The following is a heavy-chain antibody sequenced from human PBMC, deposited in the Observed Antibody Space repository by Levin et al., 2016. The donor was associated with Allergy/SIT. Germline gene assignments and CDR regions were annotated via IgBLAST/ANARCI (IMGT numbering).Heavy chain of an antibody. V-gene: IGHV3-21*01. CDR3: ARDPRRPTAVWSYYMDV. J-gene: IGHJ6*03. Sequence: GESLKISCAASGFTFSSYSMNWVRQAPGKGLEWVSSISSSSTYIYYADSVEGRFTISRDNAKNSLYLQMNSLRAEDTAVYYCARDPRRPTAVWSYYMDVWGTGTTVTVSS. CDR2: ISSSSTYI. D-gene: IGHD2-2*01. CDR1: GFTFSSYS.